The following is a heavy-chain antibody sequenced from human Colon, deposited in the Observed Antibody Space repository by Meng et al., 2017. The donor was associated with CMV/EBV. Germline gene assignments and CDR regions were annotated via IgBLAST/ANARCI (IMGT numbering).Heavy chain of an antibody. CDR3: SIPVWAEATSGVDP. CDR2: MYTDGNT. Sequence: GESLKISCAASGFTVSGSYMNWVRQAPGKGLEWVSVMYTDGNTYYADSVKGRFTISRDNSKNTLYLQMNSLRAEDTAVYYCSIPVWAEATSGVDPWGRGTLVTSPQ. J-gene: IGHJ5*02. D-gene: IGHD1-26*01. CDR1: GFTVSGSY. V-gene: IGHV3-66*02.